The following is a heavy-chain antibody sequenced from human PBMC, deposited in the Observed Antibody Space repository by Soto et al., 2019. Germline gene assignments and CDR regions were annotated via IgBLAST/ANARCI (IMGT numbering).Heavy chain of an antibody. CDR3: AREYSSAPDC. V-gene: IGHV4-39*02. D-gene: IGHD6-25*01. Sequence: QLQLQESGPGLVKPSETLSLTCTVSGGSISSSSYYWGWIRQPPGKGLEWMGSIYYSGSTFYSPSLRSRVTISVETSKNLFSLRVSSVTAADTAVYYCAREYSSAPDCWGQGTVVTVSS. CDR2: IYYSGST. J-gene: IGHJ4*02. CDR1: GGSISSSSYY.